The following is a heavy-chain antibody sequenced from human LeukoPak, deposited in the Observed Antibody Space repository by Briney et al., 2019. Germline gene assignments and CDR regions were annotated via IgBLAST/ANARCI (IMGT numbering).Heavy chain of an antibody. V-gene: IGHV3-7*01. J-gene: IGHJ4*02. D-gene: IGHD3-22*01. Sequence: GGSLRLSCAAFGFTVSSNYMSWVRQAPGKGLEWVANIKQDGSEKYYVDSVKGRFTISRDNAKNSLYLQMNSLRAEDTAVYYCARSVVVNFDYWGQGTLVTVSS. CDR3: ARSVVVNFDY. CDR1: GFTVSSNY. CDR2: IKQDGSEK.